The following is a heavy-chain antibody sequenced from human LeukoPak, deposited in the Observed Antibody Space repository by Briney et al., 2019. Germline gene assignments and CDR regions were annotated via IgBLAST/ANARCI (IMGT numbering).Heavy chain of an antibody. V-gene: IGHV4-38-2*02. CDR1: GYSISSGYY. J-gene: IGHJ1*01. CDR2: IYHSGST. D-gene: IGHD5-18*01. Sequence: SETLSLTCTVSGYSISSGYYWGWIRQPPGKGLEWIGSIYHSGSTYYNPSLKSRVTISVDTSKNQFSLKLSSVTAADTAVYYCARRNGGYSYGPTEYFQHWGQGTLVTVSS. CDR3: ARRNGGYSYGPTEYFQH.